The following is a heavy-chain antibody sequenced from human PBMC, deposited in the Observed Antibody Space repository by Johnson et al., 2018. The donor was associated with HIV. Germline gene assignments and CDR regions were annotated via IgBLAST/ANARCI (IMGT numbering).Heavy chain of an antibody. CDR3: ARADWGYDSSAFDAFDI. J-gene: IGHJ3*02. CDR1: GFTFSSYA. Sequence: VQLVESGGGVVQPGRSLRLSCAASGFTFSSYAMHWVRQAPGKGLEWVAVISYDGSNKNYADSVKGRFAFSRDNSKNTLYLQMKSLSSEDTAVYYCARADWGYDSSAFDAFDIWGQGTMVTVSS. D-gene: IGHD3-22*01. CDR2: ISYDGSNK. V-gene: IGHV3-30*09.